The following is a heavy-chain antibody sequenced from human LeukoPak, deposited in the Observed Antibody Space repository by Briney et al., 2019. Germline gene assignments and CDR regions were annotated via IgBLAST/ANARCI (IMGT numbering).Heavy chain of an antibody. Sequence: PSETLSLTCTVSGGSISSYFWSWIRQPPGKGLEWIGYIYYSGSTNYNPSLKSRVTISVDTSKNQFSLKLSSVTAAETAVYYCARDIHRGYANWFDPWGQGTLVTVSS. CDR3: ARDIHRGYANWFDP. V-gene: IGHV4-59*01. J-gene: IGHJ5*02. CDR1: GGSISSYF. D-gene: IGHD1-1*01. CDR2: IYYSGST.